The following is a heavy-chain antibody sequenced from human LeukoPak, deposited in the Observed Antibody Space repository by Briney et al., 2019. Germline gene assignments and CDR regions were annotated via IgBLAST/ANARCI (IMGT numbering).Heavy chain of an antibody. CDR2: IGVSGGGT. V-gene: IGHV3-23*01. CDR1: GFTFSSYA. D-gene: IGHD1-26*01. CDR3: VKDSGSHDS. J-gene: IGHJ5*02. Sequence: PGRSLRLSCAASGFTFSSYAMTWVRQAPGKGLEWVSAIGVSGGGTYYADSVKGRFAISRDNSQSTLYLQMNSLRAEDTAIYYCVKDSGSHDSWGQGTLVTVSS.